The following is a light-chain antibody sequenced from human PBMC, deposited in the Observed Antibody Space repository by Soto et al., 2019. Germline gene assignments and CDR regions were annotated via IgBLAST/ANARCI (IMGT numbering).Light chain of an antibody. V-gene: IGLV1-44*01. J-gene: IGLJ2*01. CDR2: SNN. CDR1: SSNIGSNT. Sequence: QSVLTQPPSASGTPGQRVTISCSGSSSNIGSNTVNWYQQLPGTAPKLLIYSNNQRPSGVPDRFSGSKSGTLASLAISGLQSEDEADYYCAAWDDSLNGVVFGGRTKLTVL. CDR3: AAWDDSLNGVV.